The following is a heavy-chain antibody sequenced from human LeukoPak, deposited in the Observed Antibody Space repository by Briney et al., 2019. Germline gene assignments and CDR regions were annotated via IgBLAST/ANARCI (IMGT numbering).Heavy chain of an antibody. J-gene: IGHJ6*03. CDR1: GGSFSGYY. CDR3: ARNRLLWFGSYYYYYMDV. Sequence: SETLSLTCAVYGGSFSGYYWSWIRQPPGKGLEWIGEINHSGSTNYNPSLKSRVTISVDTSKNQFSLKLSSVTAADTAVYYCARNRLLWFGSYYYYYMDVWGKGTTVTISS. CDR2: INHSGST. V-gene: IGHV4-34*01. D-gene: IGHD3-10*01.